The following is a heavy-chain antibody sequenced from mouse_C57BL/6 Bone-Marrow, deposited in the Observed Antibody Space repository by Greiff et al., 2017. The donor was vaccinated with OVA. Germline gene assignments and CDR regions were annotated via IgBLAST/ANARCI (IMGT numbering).Heavy chain of an antibody. V-gene: IGHV1-72*01. Sequence: QVQLQQPGAELVKPGASVKLSCKASGYTFTSYWMHWVKQRPGRGLEWIGRIDPNSGGTKYNEKFKSKATLTVDKPSSTAYVQLRSRTSEDSAVYYCERGLYSPLFAYWGQGTLVTVSA. CDR2: IDPNSGGT. CDR3: ERGLYSPLFAY. CDR1: GYTFTSYW. J-gene: IGHJ3*01. D-gene: IGHD2-3*01.